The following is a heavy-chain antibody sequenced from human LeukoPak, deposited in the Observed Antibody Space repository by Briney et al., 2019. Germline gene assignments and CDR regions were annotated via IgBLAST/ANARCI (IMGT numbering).Heavy chain of an antibody. CDR1: GGTFSSYA. D-gene: IGHD2-2*01. V-gene: IGHV1-69*01. CDR3: ARVRDLGYCSSTSCQNYYYYYGMDV. J-gene: IGHJ6*04. CDR2: IIPIFGTA. Sequence: EASVKVSCKASGGTFSSYAISWVRQAPGQGLEWMGGIIPIFGTANYAQKFQGRVTITADESTSTAYMELSSLRSEDTAVYCCARVRDLGYCSSTSCQNYYYYYGMDVWGKGTTVTVSS.